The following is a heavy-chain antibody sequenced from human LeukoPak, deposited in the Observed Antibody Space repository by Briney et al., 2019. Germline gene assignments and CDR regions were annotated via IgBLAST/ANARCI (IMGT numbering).Heavy chain of an antibody. CDR1: GGTFSSYA. CDR3: ARDVAPAARVGYYYMDV. V-gene: IGHV1-69*13. Sequence: SVKVSCKASGGTFSSYAISWVRQAPGQGLEWMGGIIPIFGTANYAQKFQGRVTITAGESTSTAYMELSSLRSEDTAVYYCARDVAPAARVGYYYMDVWGKGTTVTVSS. D-gene: IGHD2-2*01. J-gene: IGHJ6*03. CDR2: IIPIFGTA.